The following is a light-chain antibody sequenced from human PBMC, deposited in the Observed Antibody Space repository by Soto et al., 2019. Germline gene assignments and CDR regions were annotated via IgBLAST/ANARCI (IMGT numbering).Light chain of an antibody. CDR1: QSVSGY. J-gene: IGKJ2*01. Sequence: EIVMTQSPATLSLSPGERATLSCRASQSVSGYLAWYQQKPGQAPRLLIYDASTRDTGIPARFSGSGSGTELTLSFSSLQSEDFAVYFSQQYNNWPRTFGQGTKLEIK. CDR3: QQYNNWPRT. V-gene: IGKV3-15*01. CDR2: DAS.